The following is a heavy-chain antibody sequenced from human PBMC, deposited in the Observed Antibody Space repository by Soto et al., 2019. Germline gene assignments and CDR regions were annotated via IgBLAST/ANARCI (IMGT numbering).Heavy chain of an antibody. Sequence: QVQLQESGPGLVKPSWTLSLTCAVSGDSMSSADWWSWVRQPPGKGLEWIGEIHHSGGINYHPSLRSRVTISVDMSKIQFSLNLSSVTAADKAVYFCVCNGYYSLAHWSQGTLVIVSP. CDR3: VCNGYYSLAH. CDR2: IHHSGGI. D-gene: IGHD6-25*01. J-gene: IGHJ4*02. V-gene: IGHV4-4*02. CDR1: GDSMSSADW.